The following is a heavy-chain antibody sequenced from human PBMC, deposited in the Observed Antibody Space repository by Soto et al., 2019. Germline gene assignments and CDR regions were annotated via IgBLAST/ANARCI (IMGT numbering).Heavy chain of an antibody. D-gene: IGHD3-10*01. Sequence: EVQLVESWGGLVKPGGSLRLSCAASGFTFSSYSMNWVRQAPGKGLEWVSSISSSSSYIYYVDSVKGRFTISRDNAKKLLYLQMNSLRAEDTAVYYCARDLALWFGEIAVWGQGTLVTVSS. V-gene: IGHV3-21*01. CDR3: ARDLALWFGEIAV. CDR1: GFTFSSYS. J-gene: IGHJ4*02. CDR2: ISSSSSYI.